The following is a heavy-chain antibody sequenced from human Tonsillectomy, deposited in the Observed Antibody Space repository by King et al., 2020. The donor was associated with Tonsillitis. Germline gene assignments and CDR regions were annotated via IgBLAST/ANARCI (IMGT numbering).Heavy chain of an antibody. CDR3: ARRDGALDYYYYGMDV. Sequence: VQLVESGGGVVQPGRSLRLSCAASGFTFSNYAMHWVRQAPGKGLEWGGVISYGGSNKDYADSVKGRFTISRDNSKNTLYLQMNSLRAEDTAVYYCARRDGALDYYYYGMDVWGQGTTVTVSS. V-gene: IGHV3-30-3*01. J-gene: IGHJ6*02. CDR1: GFTFSNYA. D-gene: IGHD4-17*01. CDR2: ISYGGSNK.